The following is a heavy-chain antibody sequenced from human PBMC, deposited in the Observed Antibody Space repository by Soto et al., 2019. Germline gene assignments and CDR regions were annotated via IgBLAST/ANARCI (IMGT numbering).Heavy chain of an antibody. CDR1: GGSFSGYY. D-gene: IGHD2-21*02. V-gene: IGHV4-34*01. CDR3: ARGAAAAGVTAIYYYYGMDI. Sequence: TSETLSLTCAVYGGSFSGYYWSWIRQPPGKGLEWIGEINHSGSTNYNPSLKSRVTISVDTSKNQFSLKLSSVTAADTAVYYCARGAAAAGVTAIYYYYGMDIWGQGTTVTVSS. CDR2: INHSGST. J-gene: IGHJ6*02.